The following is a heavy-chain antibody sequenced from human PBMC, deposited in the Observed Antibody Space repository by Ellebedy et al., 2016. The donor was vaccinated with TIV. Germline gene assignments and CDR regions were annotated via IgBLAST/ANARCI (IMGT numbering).Heavy chain of an antibody. CDR1: GGSFSGYY. CDR2: INHSGST. V-gene: IGHV4-34*01. D-gene: IGHD5-18*01. CDR3: ARCPGDTAMVTCYFDY. Sequence: MPSETLSLTCAVYGGSFSGYYWSWIRHPPGKGLEWIGEINHSGSTNYNPSPKSRLTVSVDTSKNQFSLKLSSVTAADTAVYYCARCPGDTAMVTCYFDYWGQGTLVTVSS. J-gene: IGHJ4*02.